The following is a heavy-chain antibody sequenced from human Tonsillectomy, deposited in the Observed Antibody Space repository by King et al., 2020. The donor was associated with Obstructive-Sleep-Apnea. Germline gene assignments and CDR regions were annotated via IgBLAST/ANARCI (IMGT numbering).Heavy chain of an antibody. CDR3: AIGYCSSTSCYILDP. D-gene: IGHD2-2*01. CDR1: GDSVSTGSYY. Sequence: VQLQESGPGLVKPSETLSLTCTVSGDSVSTGSYYWSWIRQPPGKGLEWIGYIYYNSGSTNYTPSLKSRGTISLDTSKNQFSLNLSSVTAADTAVYYCAIGYCSSTSCYILDPWGQGTLVTVSS. V-gene: IGHV4-61*01. J-gene: IGHJ5*02. CDR2: IYYNSGST.